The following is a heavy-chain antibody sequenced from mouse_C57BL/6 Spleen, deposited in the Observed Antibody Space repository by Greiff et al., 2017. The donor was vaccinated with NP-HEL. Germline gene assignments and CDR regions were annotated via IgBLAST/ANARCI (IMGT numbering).Heavy chain of an antibody. CDR3: AREGWLLPFFAY. CDR2: INPSNGGT. D-gene: IGHD2-3*01. V-gene: IGHV1-53*01. Sequence: QVQLQQSGTELVKPGASVKLSCKASGYTFTSYWMHWVKQRPGQGLEWIGNINPSNGGTNYNEKFKSKATLTVDKSSSTAYMQLSSLTSEDSAVYYCAREGWLLPFFAYWGQGTLVTVSA. J-gene: IGHJ3*01. CDR1: GYTFTSYW.